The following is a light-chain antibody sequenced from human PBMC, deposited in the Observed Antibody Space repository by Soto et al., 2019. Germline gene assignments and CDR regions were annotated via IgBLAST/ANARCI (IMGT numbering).Light chain of an antibody. V-gene: IGKV3-15*01. CDR1: QSVSSK. CDR3: QQYNKWPPYT. CDR2: DSS. Sequence: EIVMTQSPATLSVSPGERATLSCRASQSVSSKLAWYQHKPGQAPRLLIYDSSSRATGIPVRFSGSGSGTEFTLTISSLQSEDFAVYYCQQYNKWPPYTFGQGTKVDIK. J-gene: IGKJ2*01.